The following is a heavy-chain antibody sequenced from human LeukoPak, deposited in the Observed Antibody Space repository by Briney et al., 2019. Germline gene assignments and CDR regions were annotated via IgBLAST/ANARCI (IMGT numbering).Heavy chain of an antibody. V-gene: IGHV1-46*01. Sequence: APVTVSCKASGYTFTSYYMHWVRQAPGQGLEWMGIINPSGGSTSYAQKFQGRVTMTRDTSTSTVYMELSSLRSEDTAVYYCARGGPPNTIAARPVVRTGGENWFDPWGQGTLVTVSS. CDR2: INPSGGST. CDR1: GYTFTSYY. J-gene: IGHJ5*02. D-gene: IGHD6-6*01. CDR3: ARGGPPNTIAARPVVRTGGENWFDP.